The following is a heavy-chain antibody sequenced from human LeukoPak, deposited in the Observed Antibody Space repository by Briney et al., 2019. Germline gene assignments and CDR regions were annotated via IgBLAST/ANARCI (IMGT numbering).Heavy chain of an antibody. J-gene: IGHJ3*02. V-gene: IGHV3-30*18. Sequence: PGGSLRLSCAASGFTFRNYGMHWVRQAPGKGLEWVAVISFDGSNKYYADSVKGRFTITRDNSKNTQYLQMNSLRTEDTAIYYCAKQSPDSRGFSAFDIWGQGTMVTVSS. CDR2: ISFDGSNK. D-gene: IGHD3-22*01. CDR3: AKQSPDSRGFSAFDI. CDR1: GFTFRNYG.